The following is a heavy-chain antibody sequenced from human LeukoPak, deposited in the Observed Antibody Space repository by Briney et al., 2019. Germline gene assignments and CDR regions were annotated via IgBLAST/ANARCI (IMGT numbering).Heavy chain of an antibody. D-gene: IGHD1-14*01. CDR3: AKSLRMYNYYYYYMDV. V-gene: IGHV1-69*13. J-gene: IGHJ6*03. CDR1: GGTFSSYA. Sequence: SVTVSCKASGGTFSSYAISWVRQAPGQGLEWMGGIIPIFGTANYAQEFQGRVTITADESTSTAYMELSSLRSEDTAVYYCAKSLRMYNYYYYYMDVWGKGTTVTVSS. CDR2: IIPIFGTA.